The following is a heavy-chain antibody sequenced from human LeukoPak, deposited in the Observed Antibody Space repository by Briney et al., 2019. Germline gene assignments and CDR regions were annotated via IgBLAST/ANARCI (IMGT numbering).Heavy chain of an antibody. D-gene: IGHD3-22*01. CDR2: INPSGGST. V-gene: IGHV1-46*01. CDR1: GYTFTSYY. CDR3: ARDRYYYDSSGYIRGISFDY. J-gene: IGHJ4*02. Sequence: ASVKGSCKASGYTFTSYYMHWVRQAPGQGLEWMGIINPSGGSTSYAQKCQGRVTMTRDTSTSTVYMELSSLRSEDTAVYYCARDRYYYDSSGYIRGISFDYWGQGTLVTVSS.